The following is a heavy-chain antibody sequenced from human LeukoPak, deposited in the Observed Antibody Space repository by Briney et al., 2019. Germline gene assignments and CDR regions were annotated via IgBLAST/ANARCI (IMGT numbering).Heavy chain of an antibody. J-gene: IGHJ4*02. D-gene: IGHD3-22*01. CDR2: IIPIFGTA. CDR3: ARVPLDDSSGYYFDY. Sequence: SLSVSSKPSGGTFCSYAISRVRVAPGQRIEWMGGIIPIFGTANYAQKFQGRVTITTDESTSTAYMELSSLRSEDTAVYYCARVPLDDSSGYYFDYWGQGTLGTVST. V-gene: IGHV1-69*05. CDR1: GGTFCSYA.